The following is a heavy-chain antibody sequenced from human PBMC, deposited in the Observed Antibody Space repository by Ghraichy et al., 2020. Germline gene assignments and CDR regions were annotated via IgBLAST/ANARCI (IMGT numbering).Heavy chain of an antibody. CDR2: ISGSGGST. D-gene: IGHD6-19*01. CDR3: AKVALPSGIAVAGREWASDY. J-gene: IGHJ4*02. CDR1: GFTFSSYA. Sequence: GGSLRLSCAASGFTFSSYAMSWVRQAPGKGLEWVSAISGSGGSTYYADSVKGRFTISRDNSKNTLYLQMNSLRAEDTAVYYCAKVALPSGIAVAGREWASDYWGQGTLVTVSS. V-gene: IGHV3-23*01.